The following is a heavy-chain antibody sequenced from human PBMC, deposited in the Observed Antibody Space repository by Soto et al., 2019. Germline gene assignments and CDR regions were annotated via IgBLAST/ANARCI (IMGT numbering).Heavy chain of an antibody. CDR2: INGGKGNT. J-gene: IGHJ3*02. Sequence: QDQLVQSGAEVKKPGASVKVSCKASGYMLARYAMHGVRQAPGQRLEWMASINGGKGNTRYSQKVQGRVTITRDTSANMAYMELSSLTPEATSVYYCERGSTSSWYAFDIWCQGTMVIVSA. CDR3: ERGSTSSWYAFDI. D-gene: IGHD6-13*01. CDR1: GYMLARYA. V-gene: IGHV1-3*01.